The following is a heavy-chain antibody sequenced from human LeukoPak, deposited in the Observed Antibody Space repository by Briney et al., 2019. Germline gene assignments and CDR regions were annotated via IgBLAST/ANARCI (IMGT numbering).Heavy chain of an antibody. J-gene: IGHJ4*02. Sequence: SETLSLTCTVSGGSINSRYWSWIRQSPGKGLEWIGDIYYSGSTKYNPSLKSRVTISVDTPKNHLSLRLTSVLAADTAIYYCVRRDNTGWNYFDCWGQGILVTVSS. V-gene: IGHV4-59*08. CDR2: IYYSGST. CDR3: VRRDNTGWNYFDC. CDR1: GGSINSRY. D-gene: IGHD6-19*01.